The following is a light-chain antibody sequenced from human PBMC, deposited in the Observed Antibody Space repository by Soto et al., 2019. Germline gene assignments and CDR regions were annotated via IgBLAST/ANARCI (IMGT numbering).Light chain of an antibody. CDR2: GNS. V-gene: IGLV1-40*01. J-gene: IGLJ2*01. CDR1: SSNIGAGYD. Sequence: QSVLTQPHSGSGAPGQRVTISCTGSSSNIGAGYDVHWYQQLPGTAPKLLIYGNSKRPSGVPDRFSGSKSGTSASLAITGLQAEDEADYYCQSYDSSLSGSKVFGGGTKLTVL. CDR3: QSYDSSLSGSKV.